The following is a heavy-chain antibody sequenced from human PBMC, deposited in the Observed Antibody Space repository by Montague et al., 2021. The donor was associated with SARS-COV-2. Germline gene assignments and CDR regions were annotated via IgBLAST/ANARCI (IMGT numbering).Heavy chain of an antibody. V-gene: IGHV4-34*01. J-gene: IGHJ2*01. D-gene: IGHD1-26*01. CDR3: SRRAQWKLCWFFDL. CDR1: GGSISGYY. CDR2: INHSGST. Sequence: SETLSLTCAVYGGSISGYYWRWIRQHPRKGLVWSGDINHSGSTNYNPSLKSRVTISVDTSKNQFSLKVTSVTAADTAVFYCSRRAQWKLCWFFDLWGRGTLVTVSS.